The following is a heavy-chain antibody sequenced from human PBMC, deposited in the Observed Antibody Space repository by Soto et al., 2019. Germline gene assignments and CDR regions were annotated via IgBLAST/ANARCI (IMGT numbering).Heavy chain of an antibody. CDR1: GYTFTSYG. J-gene: IGHJ3*02. D-gene: IGHD3-22*01. Sequence: ASVKVSCKASGYTFTSYGISWVRQAPGQGLEGMGWISAYNGNTNYAQKLQGRVTMTTDTSTSTAYMELRSLRSDDTAVYYCASGGIYYDSSGYYSDAFDIWGQGTMVTVSS. V-gene: IGHV1-18*04. CDR3: ASGGIYYDSSGYYSDAFDI. CDR2: ISAYNGNT.